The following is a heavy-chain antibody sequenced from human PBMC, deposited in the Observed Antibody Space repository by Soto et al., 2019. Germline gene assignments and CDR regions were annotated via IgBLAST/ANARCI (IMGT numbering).Heavy chain of an antibody. CDR3: AKDRALTVTICPEY. CDR2: ISGSGGST. Sequence: EVQLLESGGGLVQPGGSLRLSCAASGFTFSSYAMSWVRQAPGKGLEWVSAISGSGGSTYYADSVKGRFTISRDNSKNPLDLQMNSLRAEDTAVYYCAKDRALTVTICPEYWGQGTLVTVSS. V-gene: IGHV3-23*01. D-gene: IGHD4-17*01. J-gene: IGHJ4*02. CDR1: GFTFSSYA.